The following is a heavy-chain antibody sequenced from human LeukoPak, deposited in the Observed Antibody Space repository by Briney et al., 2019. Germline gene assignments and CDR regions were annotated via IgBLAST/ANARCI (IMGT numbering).Heavy chain of an antibody. Sequence: GGSLRLSCAASGLTFSGSAMHWVRQASGKGLEWVGRIRSKGNSYATAYAASVTGRFTISRDDSKNTAYLQMNSLKNEDTAVYYCSRHDSSIVGGNDAFDIWGQGTMVTVSS. V-gene: IGHV3-73*01. D-gene: IGHD1-26*01. CDR1: GLTFSGSA. J-gene: IGHJ3*02. CDR3: SRHDSSIVGGNDAFDI. CDR2: IRSKGNSYAT.